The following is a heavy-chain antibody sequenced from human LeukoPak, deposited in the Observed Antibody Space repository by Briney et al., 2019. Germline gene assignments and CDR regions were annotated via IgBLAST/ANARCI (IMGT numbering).Heavy chain of an antibody. CDR1: GFTFSSSA. D-gene: IGHD2-15*01. V-gene: IGHV3-23*01. Sequence: GGSLRLSCAASGFTFSSSAMSWVRQAPGKGLKWVSAISNNGGYTYYADSVQGRFTISRDNSKSTLCLQVNSLRAEDTAVYYCAKQLGYCSDGSCYFPYWGQGTLVTVSS. J-gene: IGHJ4*02. CDR2: ISNNGGYT. CDR3: AKQLGYCSDGSCYFPY.